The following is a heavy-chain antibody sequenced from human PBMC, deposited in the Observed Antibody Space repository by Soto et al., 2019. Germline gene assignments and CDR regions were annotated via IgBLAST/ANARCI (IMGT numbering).Heavy chain of an antibody. CDR3: ARDRLGYCSSTSCYRGELSSYRMDV. V-gene: IGHV1-3*01. CDR1: GYTFTSYA. D-gene: IGHD2-2*02. CDR2: INAGNGNT. J-gene: IGHJ6*02. Sequence: ASVKVSCKASGYTFTSYAMHWVRQAPGQRLEWMGWINAGNGNTKYSQKFQGRVTITRDTSASTAYMELSSLRSEDTAVYYCARDRLGYCSSTSCYRGELSSYRMDVWGQGTTVTVSS.